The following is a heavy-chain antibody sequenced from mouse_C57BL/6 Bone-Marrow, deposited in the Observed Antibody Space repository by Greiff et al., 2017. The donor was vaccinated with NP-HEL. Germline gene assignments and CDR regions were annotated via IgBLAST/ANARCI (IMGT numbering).Heavy chain of an antibody. CDR1: GYSFTSYY. J-gene: IGHJ3*01. D-gene: IGHD1-1*01. Sequence: VQRVESGPELVKPGASVKISCKASGYSFTSYYIHWVKQRPGQGLEWIGWIYPGSGNTKYNEKFKGKATLTADTSSSTAYMQLSSLTSEDSAVYYCARKDYYGSSFAYWGQGTLVTVSA. V-gene: IGHV1-66*01. CDR3: ARKDYYGSSFAY. CDR2: IYPGSGNT.